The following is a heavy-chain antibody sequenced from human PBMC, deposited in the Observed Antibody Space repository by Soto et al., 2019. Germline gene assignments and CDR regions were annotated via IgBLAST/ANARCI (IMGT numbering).Heavy chain of an antibody. CDR1: GFTFSSYG. Sequence: EQLVESGGGLVQPGGSLRVSCAASGFTFSSYGMHWVRQAPGKGLEWVAVIWYDGSNKYYADSVKGRFTISRDNSKNTLYLQMNSLRAEDTAVYYCARAYSSGYYYLFDYWGQGTLVTVSS. CDR3: ARAYSSGYYYLFDY. D-gene: IGHD3-22*01. J-gene: IGHJ4*02. V-gene: IGHV3-33*08. CDR2: IWYDGSNK.